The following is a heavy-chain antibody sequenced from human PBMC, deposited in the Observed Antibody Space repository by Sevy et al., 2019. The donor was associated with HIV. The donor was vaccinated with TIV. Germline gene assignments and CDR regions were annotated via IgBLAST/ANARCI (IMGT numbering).Heavy chain of an antibody. Sequence: KQSQTLSLTCAISGDSVSSNSAAWNWIRQSPSRGLEWLGRTYYRSKWYNDYAVSVKSRITINPDTSKNQFSLQLNSVTPEDTAVYYCARMRMETGDLLRYYFDYWGQGTLVTVSS. CDR3: ARMRMETGDLLRYYFDY. J-gene: IGHJ4*02. CDR1: GDSVSSNSAA. D-gene: IGHD7-27*01. V-gene: IGHV6-1*01. CDR2: TYYRSKWYN.